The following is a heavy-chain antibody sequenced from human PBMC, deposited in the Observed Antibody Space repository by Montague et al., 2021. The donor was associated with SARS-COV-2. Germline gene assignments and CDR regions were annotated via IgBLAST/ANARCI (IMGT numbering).Heavy chain of an antibody. CDR3: ARVRAVPAAMRIFTLGRSYYGMDV. V-gene: IGHV4-34*01. CDR2: INHSGST. Sequence: SETLSLTCAVYGGSFSGYYWSWIRQPPGMGLEWIGEINHSGSTNYNPSLKSRVTISVDTSKSQFSLNMSSVTAADTAVYYCARVRAVPAAMRIFTLGRSYYGMDVWGQGTTVTASS. D-gene: IGHD2-2*01. J-gene: IGHJ6*02. CDR1: GGSFSGYY.